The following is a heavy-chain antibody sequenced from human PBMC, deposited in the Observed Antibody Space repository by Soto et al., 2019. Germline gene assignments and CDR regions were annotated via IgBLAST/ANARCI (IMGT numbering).Heavy chain of an antibody. J-gene: IGHJ4*02. CDR3: AREPNYFDY. V-gene: IGHV1-18*01. CDR1: GYTFTSYG. Sequence: GASVKVSCKASGYTFTSYGISWVRQAPGQGLEWMGWISAHNGNKKYAQKLQGRVTMTTDTSTSTAYMELRSLRSDDTAVYFCAREPNYFDYWCQGTLVTVSS. CDR2: ISAHNGNK.